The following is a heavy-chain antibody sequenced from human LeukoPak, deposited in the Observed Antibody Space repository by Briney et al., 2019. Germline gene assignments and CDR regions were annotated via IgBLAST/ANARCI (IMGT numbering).Heavy chain of an antibody. V-gene: IGHV3-48*01. Sequence: GGSLRLSCAASGFTFSSYGMNWVRQAPGKGLEWVSYISSSSSTIYYADSVKGRFTVSRDNAKNSLYLQMNSLRAEDTAVYYCARDSTGEHDYWGQGTLVTVSS. CDR3: ARDSTGEHDY. D-gene: IGHD7-27*01. CDR2: ISSSSSTI. CDR1: GFTFSSYG. J-gene: IGHJ4*02.